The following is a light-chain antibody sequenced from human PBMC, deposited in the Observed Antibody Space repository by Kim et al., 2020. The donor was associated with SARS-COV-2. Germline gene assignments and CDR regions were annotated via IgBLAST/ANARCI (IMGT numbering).Light chain of an antibody. CDR3: QTWGTGII. CDR2: LNSDGSH. CDR1: SWHSSYA. Sequence: QLVLTQSPSASASLGASVKLTCTLSSWHSSYAIAWHQQQPEKGPRYLMKLNSDGSHSKGDGIPDRFSGSSTGAERYLTISSLRSEDEADYYCQTWGTGIIFGGGTQLTVL. V-gene: IGLV4-69*01. J-gene: IGLJ2*01.